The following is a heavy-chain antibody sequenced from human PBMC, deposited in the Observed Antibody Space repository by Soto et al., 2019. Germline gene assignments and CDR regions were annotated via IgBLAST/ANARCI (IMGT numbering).Heavy chain of an antibody. J-gene: IGHJ6*02. D-gene: IGHD4-17*01. CDR3: ARPAATVIFYSGMDV. V-gene: IGHV3-30-3*01. Sequence: SLRLSCAASGFTFSDYAMHWVRQAPGKGLEWVAIISFDGSNEHYADSVQGRFTISRDNSENTLYLQMNSLRADDTAVYYCARPAATVIFYSGMDVWGQGTTVTVSS. CDR1: GFTFSDYA. CDR2: ISFDGSNE.